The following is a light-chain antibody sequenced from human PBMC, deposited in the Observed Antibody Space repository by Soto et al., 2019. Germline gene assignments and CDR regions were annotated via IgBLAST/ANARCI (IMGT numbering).Light chain of an antibody. CDR2: DAS. CDR3: QQRSNWPPIT. J-gene: IGKJ5*01. CDR1: QSVKTF. Sequence: EIVMTHSPATLSLSPWEIATLSCRASQSVKTFLVWYQQRPGQPPRLLIHDASHRAAGIPARFSGSGFGTDFTLTISSLEPEDAAVYYCQQRSNWPPITFGHGTRLEIK. V-gene: IGKV3-11*01.